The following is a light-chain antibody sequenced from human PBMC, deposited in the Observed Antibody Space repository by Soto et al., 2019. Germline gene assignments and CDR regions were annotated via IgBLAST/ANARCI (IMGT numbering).Light chain of an antibody. CDR3: QQYGSSRT. CDR2: GAS. V-gene: IGKV3-20*01. CDR1: QSVSSNY. J-gene: IGKJ1*01. Sequence: EIVLTQSPGTLSLSPGERATLSCRASQSVSSNYLAWYQQKPGQAPGLLIYGASSRATGIPDRFSGSGSGTEFTLTISSLQSEDFAVYYCQQYGSSRTFGQGTKVDIK.